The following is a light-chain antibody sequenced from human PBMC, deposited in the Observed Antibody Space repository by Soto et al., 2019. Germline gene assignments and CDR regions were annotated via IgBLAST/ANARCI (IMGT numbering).Light chain of an antibody. CDR3: SSYAGSGVVI. V-gene: IGLV2-23*02. CDR2: EVT. Sequence: QSALTQPASVSGSPEQSITISCTGTSSDVGSYNVVSWYQQHPGKAPKLMIYEVTERPSGVSNRFSGSKSGNTASLTVSGLQAEDEADYYCSSYAGSGVVIFGGGTKLTVL. J-gene: IGLJ2*01. CDR1: SSDVGSYNV.